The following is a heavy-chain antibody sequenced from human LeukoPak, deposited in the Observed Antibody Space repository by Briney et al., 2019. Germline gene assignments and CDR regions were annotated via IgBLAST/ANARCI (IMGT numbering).Heavy chain of an antibody. CDR1: GFTFSDYY. Sequence: GGSLRLSCAASGFTFSDYYMNWIRQAPGKGLEWVSYISGSGSSTIFYADSVKGRFTISRDNAKNSLYLQMNSLRPEDTAVYYCAREREPVTTEFDYWGQGTLVTVSS. CDR2: ISGSGSSTI. D-gene: IGHD4-17*01. CDR3: AREREPVTTEFDY. V-gene: IGHV3-11*01. J-gene: IGHJ4*02.